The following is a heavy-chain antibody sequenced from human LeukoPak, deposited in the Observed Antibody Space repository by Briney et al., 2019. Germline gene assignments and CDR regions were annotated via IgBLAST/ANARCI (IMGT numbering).Heavy chain of an antibody. V-gene: IGHV3-23*01. CDR3: AITGTSTPAFDL. Sequence: GGALRLSCAASGFPLRSYVISWVRQAPGKGLEWVSAISTSSTTPYYADSVRGRFTISRDNSRNTLSLQMRSMRAEDSAIYYCAITGTSTPAFDLWGQGTLVTVSS. D-gene: IGHD1-7*01. J-gene: IGHJ4*02. CDR2: ISTSSTTP. CDR1: GFPLRSYV.